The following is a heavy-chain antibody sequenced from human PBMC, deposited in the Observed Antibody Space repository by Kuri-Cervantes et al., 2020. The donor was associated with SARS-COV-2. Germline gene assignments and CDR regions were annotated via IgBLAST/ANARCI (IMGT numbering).Heavy chain of an antibody. CDR1: GGSISSSNYY. CDR3: ARGGAIFDY. CDR2: IYYSGST. V-gene: IGHV4-39*01. J-gene: IGHJ4*02. D-gene: IGHD1-26*01. Sequence: GSLRLSCTVSGGSISSSNYYWGWIRQPPGKGLEWIGSIYYSGSTHYNPSLKSRVSISVDTSRNQFSLKVSSVTAADTAVYYCARGGAIFDYWGQGTLVTVSS.